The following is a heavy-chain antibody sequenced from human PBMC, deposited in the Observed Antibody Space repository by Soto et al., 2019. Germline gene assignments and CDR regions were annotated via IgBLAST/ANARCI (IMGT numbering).Heavy chain of an antibody. CDR1: GFTFSNYA. CDR2: ISNSGST. D-gene: IGHD3-10*01. CDR3: AKDAANYYGSGSYPLH. V-gene: IGHV3-23*01. Sequence: EVQLLESGGGLVQPGGSLRLSCAASGFTFSNYAMSWVRQAPGKGLEWVSAISNSGSTYYADSVKGRFTISRDNSKNTLYLQMNSLRADDTAVYYWAKDAANYYGSGSYPLHWGQGTLVIVSS. J-gene: IGHJ4*02.